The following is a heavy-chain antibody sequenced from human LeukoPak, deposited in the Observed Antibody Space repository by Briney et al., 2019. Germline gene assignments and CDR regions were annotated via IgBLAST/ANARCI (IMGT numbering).Heavy chain of an antibody. V-gene: IGHV3-48*04. D-gene: IGHD3-16*02. CDR1: GFTFSSYS. CDR2: ISSSSSTI. J-gene: IGHJ5*02. Sequence: GSLRLSCAASGFTFSSYSMNWVRQAPGKGLEWVSYISSSSSTIYYADSVKGRFTISRDNAKNSLYLQMNSLRAEDTAVYYCARDDYVWGSYRPNWFDPWGQGALVTVSS. CDR3: ARDDYVWGSYRPNWFDP.